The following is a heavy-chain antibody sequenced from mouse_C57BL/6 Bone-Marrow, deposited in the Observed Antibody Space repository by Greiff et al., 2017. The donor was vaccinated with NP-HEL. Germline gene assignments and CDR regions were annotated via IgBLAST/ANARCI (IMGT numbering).Heavy chain of an antibody. CDR2: ISNGGGST. Sequence: EVQRVESGGGLVQPGGSLKLSCAASGFTFSDYYMYWVRQTPEKRLEWVAYISNGGGSTYYPDTVKGRFTISRDNAKNTLYLQMSRLKSEDTAMYYCARPWDWYFDVWGTGTTVTVSS. CDR1: GFTFSDYY. J-gene: IGHJ1*03. V-gene: IGHV5-12*01. CDR3: ARPWDWYFDV. D-gene: IGHD4-1*01.